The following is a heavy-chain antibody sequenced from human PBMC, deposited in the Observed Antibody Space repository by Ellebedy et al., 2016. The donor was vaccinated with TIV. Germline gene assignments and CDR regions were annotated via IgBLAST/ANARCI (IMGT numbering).Heavy chain of an antibody. Sequence: AASVKVSCKTSGYTFTTYFMHWVRQAPGQGLQWMGVINSSGVGTAYAQKFQGRVTVTRDTSTSTVYMELRSLTSEDTVVYYCARGRGSGEKSWLTFDYWGQGTLVTVSS. J-gene: IGHJ4*02. CDR2: INSSGVGT. CDR3: ARGRGSGEKSWLTFDY. CDR1: GYTFTTYF. D-gene: IGHD2-15*01. V-gene: IGHV1-46*01.